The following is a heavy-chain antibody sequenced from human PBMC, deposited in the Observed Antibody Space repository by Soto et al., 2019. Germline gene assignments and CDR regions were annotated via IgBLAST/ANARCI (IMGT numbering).Heavy chain of an antibody. D-gene: IGHD1-26*01. V-gene: IGHV3-23*01. Sequence: DVQLLESGGGLVQPEGSLRLSCAASGFTFSSYAMGWVRQGPGKGLEWDAVVSIGGSTHYADSVRGRFTISRDKSKNTPSLPMNSLTAEDPAVYFCAKRQGVGGHFDYWGQGALVTVSS. J-gene: IGHJ4*02. CDR1: GFTFSSYA. CDR3: AKRQGVGGHFDY. CDR2: VSIGGST.